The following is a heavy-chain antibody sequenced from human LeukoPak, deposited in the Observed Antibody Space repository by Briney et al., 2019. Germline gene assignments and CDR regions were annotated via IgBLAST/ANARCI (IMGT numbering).Heavy chain of an antibody. CDR3: ATDRDDSDWQKRFDS. CDR1: GFTFSSYA. D-gene: IGHD2-21*02. J-gene: IGHJ4*02. V-gene: IGHV3-7*01. Sequence: GGSLRLSCAATGFTFSSYAMNWYRQAPGKGLEWVGNINQDASEINYVDSVRGRFTISRDNAKNSLHLQMNSLRAEDTAVYYCATDRDDSDWQKRFDSWGQGTLVTVSS. CDR2: INQDASEI.